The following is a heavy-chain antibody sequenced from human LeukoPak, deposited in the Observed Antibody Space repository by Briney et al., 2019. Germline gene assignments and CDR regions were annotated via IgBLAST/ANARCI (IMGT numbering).Heavy chain of an antibody. CDR1: GYSFSSHW. D-gene: IGHD2-21*02. CDR3: ARLIVVVTGRMYFDL. J-gene: IGHJ2*01. Sequence: PGESLKISCKASGYSFSSHWIGWVRQMPGKGLEWMGIISPGDSDTRYSPSFQGQVTISADKSISTAYLQWSSLKASDTAMYYCARLIVVVTGRMYFDLWGRGTLVTVSS. CDR2: ISPGDSDT. V-gene: IGHV5-51*01.